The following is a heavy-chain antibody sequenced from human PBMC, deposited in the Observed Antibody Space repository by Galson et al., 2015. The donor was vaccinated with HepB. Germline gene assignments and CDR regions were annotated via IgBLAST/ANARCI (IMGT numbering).Heavy chain of an antibody. D-gene: IGHD3-9*01. J-gene: IGHJ3*02. Sequence: SLRLSCAASGFTFSSYSMNWVRQAPGKGLEWVSSISSSSSYIYYADSVKGRFTISGDNAKNSLYLQMNSLRAEDTAVYYCARDQGYYDILTGYYYDAFDIWGQGTMVTVSS. CDR3: ARDQGYYDILTGYYYDAFDI. V-gene: IGHV3-21*01. CDR2: ISSSSSYI. CDR1: GFTFSSYS.